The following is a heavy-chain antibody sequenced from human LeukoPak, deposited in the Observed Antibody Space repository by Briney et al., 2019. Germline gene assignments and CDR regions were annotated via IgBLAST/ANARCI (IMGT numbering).Heavy chain of an antibody. Sequence: SETLSLTCAVYGGSFSGYYWSWIRQPPGKGLEWIGEINHSGSTNYNPSLKSRVTISVDTSKNQFSLKLSSVTAADTAVYYCARGFGSGWPLRIFVYFQHWGQGTLVTVSS. CDR1: GGSFSGYY. V-gene: IGHV4-34*01. CDR3: ARGFGSGWPLRIFVYFQH. D-gene: IGHD6-19*01. J-gene: IGHJ1*01. CDR2: INHSGST.